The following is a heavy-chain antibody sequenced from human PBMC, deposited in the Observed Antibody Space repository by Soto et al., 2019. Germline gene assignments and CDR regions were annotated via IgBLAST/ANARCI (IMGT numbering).Heavy chain of an antibody. Sequence: GASVKVSCKASGYTFTGYYMHWVRQAPGQGLEWMGWINPNSGGTNYAQKFQGWVTMTRDTSISTAYMELSRLRSDDTAVYYCARSPPSGSYRAFDYWGQGTLVTVSS. CDR1: GYTFTGYY. V-gene: IGHV1-2*04. J-gene: IGHJ4*02. CDR2: INPNSGGT. D-gene: IGHD1-26*01. CDR3: ARSPPSGSYRAFDY.